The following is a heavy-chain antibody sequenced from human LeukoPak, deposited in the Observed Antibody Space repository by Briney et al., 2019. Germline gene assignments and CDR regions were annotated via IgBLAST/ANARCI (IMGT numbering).Heavy chain of an antibody. CDR2: INSDGSSA. V-gene: IGHV3-74*03. D-gene: IGHD6-6*01. Sequence: GGSLRLSCAASGFTFRTYWMHWVRQAPGKGLVWVSYINSDGSSATYADSVKGRFTISRDNADNTLYLQMNSLKAEDTALYYCVRGITTRRSPDLDYWGQGTLVTVSS. CDR3: VRGITTRRSPDLDY. CDR1: GFTFRTYW. J-gene: IGHJ4*02.